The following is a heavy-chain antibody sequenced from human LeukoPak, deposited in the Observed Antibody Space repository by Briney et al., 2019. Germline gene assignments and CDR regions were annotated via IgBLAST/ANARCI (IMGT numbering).Heavy chain of an antibody. CDR3: ARDFDSSGYYYIGY. CDR2: ISAYNGNT. J-gene: IGHJ4*02. Sequence: ASVKVSCKASGYTFTSYGISWVRQAPGQGLEWMGWISAYNGNTNYAQKLQGRVTMTTDTSTSTANMELRSLRSDDTAVYYCARDFDSSGYYYIGYWGQGTLVTVSS. D-gene: IGHD3-22*01. V-gene: IGHV1-18*01. CDR1: GYTFTSYG.